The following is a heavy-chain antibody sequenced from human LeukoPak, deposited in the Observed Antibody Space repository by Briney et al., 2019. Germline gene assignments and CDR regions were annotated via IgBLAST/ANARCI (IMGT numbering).Heavy chain of an antibody. Sequence: GGSLRLSCAASGFTFDDYNMHWVRQTPPEGLEWVSLISWDGGSTYYADSVKGRFTISRDNSKNSLYLHMNSLRTEDTALYYCAKGHIVGAITEFDYWGQGTLVTVSS. CDR1: GFTFDDYN. D-gene: IGHD1-26*01. CDR2: ISWDGGST. CDR3: AKGHIVGAITEFDY. V-gene: IGHV3-43*01. J-gene: IGHJ4*02.